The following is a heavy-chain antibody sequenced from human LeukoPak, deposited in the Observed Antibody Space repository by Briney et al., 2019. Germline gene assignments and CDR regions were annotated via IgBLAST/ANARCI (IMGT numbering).Heavy chain of an antibody. V-gene: IGHV3-64D*06. J-gene: IGHJ4*02. D-gene: IGHD4/OR15-4a*01. CDR1: GFTFSSYA. CDR3: VKRLNNYLDY. Sequence: PGGSLRLSCSASGFTFSSYAMHWVRQAPGKGVEFVSGISSNGRSTYYTDPVKGRLTISRDNSKDTVYLQMSSLRPEDTAVYFCVKRLNNYLDYWGQGTLVTVSS. CDR2: ISSNGRST.